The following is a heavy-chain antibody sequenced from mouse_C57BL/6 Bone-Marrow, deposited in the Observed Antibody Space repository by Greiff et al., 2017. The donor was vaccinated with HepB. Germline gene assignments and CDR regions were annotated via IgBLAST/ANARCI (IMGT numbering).Heavy chain of an antibody. CDR2: ISDGGSYT. V-gene: IGHV5-4*03. Sequence: DVKLVESGGGLVKPGGSLKLSCAASGFTFSSYAMSWVRQTPEKRLEWVATISDGGSYTYYPDNVKGRFTISRDNAKNNLYLQMSHLKSEDTAMYYCARIPYYYAMDYWGQGTSVTVSS. CDR3: ARIPYYYAMDY. J-gene: IGHJ4*01. CDR1: GFTFSSYA.